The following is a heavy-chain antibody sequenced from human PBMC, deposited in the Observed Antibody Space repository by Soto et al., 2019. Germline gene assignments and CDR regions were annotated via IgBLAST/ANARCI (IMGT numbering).Heavy chain of an antibody. CDR2: ISAYNGNT. V-gene: IGHV1-18*04. Sequence: ASVKVSCKASGHTFTSYGISWVRQAPGQGLEWMGWISAYNGNTNYAQKLQGRVTMTTDTSTSTAYMELRSLRSDDTAVYYCARDLGRGIVLMDYGYWGQGTLVTVSS. J-gene: IGHJ4*02. D-gene: IGHD2-8*01. CDR1: GHTFTSYG. CDR3: ARDLGRGIVLMDYGY.